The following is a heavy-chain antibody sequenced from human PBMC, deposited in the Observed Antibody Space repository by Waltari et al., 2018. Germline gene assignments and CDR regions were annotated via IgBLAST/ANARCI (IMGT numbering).Heavy chain of an antibody. CDR2: IDPEDGET. CDR1: GYTFMAYF. J-gene: IGHJ4*02. CDR3: APLPGGSGQTFDY. V-gene: IGHV1-69-2*01. D-gene: IGHD3-10*01. Sequence: EVELVQSGAEVKKPGATVKISCKASGYTFMAYFMHWVQQAPGKGLEWMGRIDPEDGETVCSEKFQGRVTITADTSTDTAYMELSSLTSGDTAVYYCAPLPGGSGQTFDYWGQGTLVTVSS.